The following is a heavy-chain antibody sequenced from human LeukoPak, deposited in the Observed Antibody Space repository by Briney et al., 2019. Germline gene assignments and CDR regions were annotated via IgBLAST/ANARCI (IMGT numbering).Heavy chain of an antibody. CDR2: IYYTGST. J-gene: IGHJ5*02. CDR3: ARLYDSSGYTNWLDP. Sequence: SETLSLTCTVSGGSISNYYWSWIRQPPGKGLEWIGYIYYTGSTNYNPSLTSRVNISVDTSKNQFSLNLTSVTAADTAVYYCARLYDSSGYTNWLDPWGQGTLVTVSS. CDR1: GGSISNYY. D-gene: IGHD3-22*01. V-gene: IGHV4-59*01.